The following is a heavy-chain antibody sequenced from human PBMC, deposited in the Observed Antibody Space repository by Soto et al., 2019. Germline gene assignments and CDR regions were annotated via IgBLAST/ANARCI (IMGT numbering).Heavy chain of an antibody. D-gene: IGHD3-3*01. CDR2: ISWNSASI. Sequence: EAQLLESGGGLVQPGRSLRLSCVGSGFICYDFVIHWVRQPPGKALEWVSGISWNSASIGYADSVKGRFTISRDNANNALSLQLNSLRVEATALYYCTKVGGLYDFWSGPLHFDLWGQGTLVTCSS. CDR3: TKVGGLYDFWSGPLHFDL. J-gene: IGHJ4*02. V-gene: IGHV3-9*01. CDR1: GFICYDFV.